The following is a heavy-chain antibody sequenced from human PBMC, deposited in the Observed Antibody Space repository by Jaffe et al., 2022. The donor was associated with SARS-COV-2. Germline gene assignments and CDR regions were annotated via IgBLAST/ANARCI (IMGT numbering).Heavy chain of an antibody. J-gene: IGHJ5*02. CDR2: ISSSSSTI. V-gene: IGHV3-48*02. CDR3: ARDRLRFLEWLFPNWFDP. CDR1: GFTFSSYS. D-gene: IGHD3-3*01. Sequence: EVQLVESGGGLVQPGGSLRLSCAASGFTFSSYSMNWVRQAPGKGLEWVSYISSSSSTIYYADSVKGRFTISRDNAKNSLYLQMNSLRDEDTAVYYCARDRLRFLEWLFPNWFDPWGQGTLVTVSS.